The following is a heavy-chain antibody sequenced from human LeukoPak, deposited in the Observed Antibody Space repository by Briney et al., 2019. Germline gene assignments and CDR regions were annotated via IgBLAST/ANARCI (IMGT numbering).Heavy chain of an antibody. CDR2: ISWNSGSI. J-gene: IGHJ6*03. CDR3: AKDRLRRAYYYYYYMDV. V-gene: IGHV3-9*01. CDR1: GFTFDDYA. Sequence: SLRLSCAASGFTFDDYAMHWVRQAPGKGLEWVSGISWNSGSIGYADSVKGRFTISRDNAKNSLYLQMNSLRAEDTALYYCAKDRLRRAYYYYYYMDVWGKGTTVTVSS.